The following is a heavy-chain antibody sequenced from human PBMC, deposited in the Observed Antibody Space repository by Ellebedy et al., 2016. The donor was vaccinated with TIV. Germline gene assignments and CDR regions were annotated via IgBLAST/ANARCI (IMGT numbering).Heavy chain of an antibody. V-gene: IGHV3-74*01. Sequence: HTGGSLRLSCAASGFTFSSYWMHWVRQAPGKGLVWVSRLNRDGSSTTYAASVKDRFTISRDNAKNTLSLQMNSLRVEDTAVYYCARDDGAYSYGSDAFDIWGQGTMVTVSS. J-gene: IGHJ3*02. CDR1: GFTFSSYW. CDR3: ARDDGAYSYGSDAFDI. D-gene: IGHD5-18*01. CDR2: LNRDGSST.